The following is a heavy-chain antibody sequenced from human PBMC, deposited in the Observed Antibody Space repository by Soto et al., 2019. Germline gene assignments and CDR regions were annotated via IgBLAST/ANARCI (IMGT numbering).Heavy chain of an antibody. CDR3: ARHGEYCSGGSCYYFDY. J-gene: IGHJ4*02. Sequence: SETLSLTCTVSGGSISSSSYYWGWIRQPPGKGLEWIGSIYYSGSTYYNPSLKSRVTISVDTSKNQFSLKLSSVTAADTAVYYCARHGEYCSGGSCYYFDYWGQGTLVTVSS. CDR1: GGSISSSSYY. V-gene: IGHV4-39*01. D-gene: IGHD2-15*01. CDR2: IYYSGST.